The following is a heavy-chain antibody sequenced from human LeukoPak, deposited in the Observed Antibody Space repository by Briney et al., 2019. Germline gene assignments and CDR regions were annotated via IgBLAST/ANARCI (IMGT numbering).Heavy chain of an antibody. CDR3: ATRQWLAPPPDS. Sequence: GGSLRLSCAASGVTFSKYWMLWVRQAPGKGLESVSRINTDGTVTTYADSVKGRFTVSRDNADNTMFLQMNSVRDEDTAVYYCATRQWLAPPPDSWGQGTPVTVSS. D-gene: IGHD6-19*01. CDR2: INTDGTVT. V-gene: IGHV3-74*01. CDR1: GVTFSKYW. J-gene: IGHJ4*02.